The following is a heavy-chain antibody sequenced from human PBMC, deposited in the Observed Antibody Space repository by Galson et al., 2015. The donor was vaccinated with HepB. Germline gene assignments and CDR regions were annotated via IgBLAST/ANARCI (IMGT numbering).Heavy chain of an antibody. CDR2: IYPGDSET. D-gene: IGHD3-10*01. CDR3: ARHNGSGTYYSRPLYHFDY. Sequence: QSGAEVIKPGESLKISCEVSGYIFDNFWIGWVRQMSGKGLEWMGIIYPGDSETRYSPSFQGHVTISADKSTRTAYLQWSSLKASDTAMYYCARHNGSGTYYSRPLYHFDYWGQGTLVTVSS. CDR1: GYIFDNFW. V-gene: IGHV5-51*01. J-gene: IGHJ4*02.